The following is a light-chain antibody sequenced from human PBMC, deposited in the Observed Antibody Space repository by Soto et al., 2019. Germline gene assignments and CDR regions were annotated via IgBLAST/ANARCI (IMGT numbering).Light chain of an antibody. J-gene: IGKJ2*01. Sequence: DIVLTQSPASLDVSLGERVTINCKSSQSLFFTSNKKNSLAWYQQKPGQPPKLIIYWGSSRESGVPARFRGAGSATDFTLTISNLQAEDVAVYYCQQGYRSPFTFGQGTKVGIK. V-gene: IGKV4-1*01. CDR2: WGS. CDR3: QQGYRSPFT. CDR1: QSLFFTSNKKNS.